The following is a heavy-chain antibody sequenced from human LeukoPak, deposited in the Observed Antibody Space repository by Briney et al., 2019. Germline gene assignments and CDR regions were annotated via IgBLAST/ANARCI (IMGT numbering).Heavy chain of an antibody. CDR1: GGTFSSYA. CDR3: ASLIPFSGWYEAFDY. CDR2: IIPIFGTA. Sequence: ASVKVSCKASGGTFSSYAISWVRQAPGQGLEWMGGIIPIFGTANYAQKFQGRVTITADESTSTAYMELSSLRSEDTAVYYCASLIPFSGWYEAFDYWGQGTLVTVSS. D-gene: IGHD6-19*01. J-gene: IGHJ4*02. V-gene: IGHV1-69*13.